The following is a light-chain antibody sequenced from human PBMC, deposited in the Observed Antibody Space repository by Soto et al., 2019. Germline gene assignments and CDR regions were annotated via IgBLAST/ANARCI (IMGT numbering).Light chain of an antibody. V-gene: IGLV2-11*01. CDR3: ASYAGSYRVA. J-gene: IGLJ3*02. CDR1: SSDVGGYDY. Sequence: QSALTQPRSVSGSPGQSVTISCTGTSSDVGGYDYVSWYQQHPGKAPRLLISDVNQRPSGVPDRFSGSKFANTASLTISGLQVDDEADYYCASYAGSYRVAFGGWTKLTVL. CDR2: DVN.